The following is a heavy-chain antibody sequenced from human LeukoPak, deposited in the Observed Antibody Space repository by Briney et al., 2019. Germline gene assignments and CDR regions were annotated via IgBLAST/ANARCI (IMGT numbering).Heavy chain of an antibody. CDR2: INPSGGST. J-gene: IGHJ4*02. Sequence: ASVKVSCKASGYTFTSYYMHWVRQAPGQGLVWMGIINPSGGSTSYAQKFQGRVTMTTDTSTSTAYMELRSLRSDDTAVYYCARDPGVPAAMYPFDYWDQGTLVTVSS. V-gene: IGHV1-46*01. CDR3: ARDPGVPAAMYPFDY. CDR1: GYTFTSYY. D-gene: IGHD2-2*01.